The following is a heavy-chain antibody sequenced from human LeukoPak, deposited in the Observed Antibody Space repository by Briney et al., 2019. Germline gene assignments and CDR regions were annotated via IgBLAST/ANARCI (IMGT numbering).Heavy chain of an antibody. Sequence: GGSLKLSCAASGFNIEGHNMHWVRQAPGKGLEWVSFIQHDGGRKWYVDSVKGRFTISRDNSKNTLSLQMNDLRLEDTAVYYCEKDLSLGRYAFDIWGQGTIVTVSS. J-gene: IGHJ3*02. CDR2: IQHDGGRK. CDR1: GFNIEGHN. D-gene: IGHD3-16*01. CDR3: EKDLSLGRYAFDI. V-gene: IGHV3-30*02.